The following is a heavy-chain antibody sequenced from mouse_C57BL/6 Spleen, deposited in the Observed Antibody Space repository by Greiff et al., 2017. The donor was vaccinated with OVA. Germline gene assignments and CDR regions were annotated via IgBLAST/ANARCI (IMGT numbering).Heavy chain of an antibody. CDR2: ISYDGSN. CDR3: ARGEGLRRQGAMDY. J-gene: IGHJ4*01. Sequence: EVQLQQSGPGLVKPSQSLSLTCSVTGYSITSGYYWNWIRQFPGNKLEWMGYISYDGSNNYNPSLKNRISITRDTSKNQFFLKLNSVTTEDTATYYCARGEGLRRQGAMDYWGQGTSVTVSS. D-gene: IGHD2-4*01. CDR1: GYSITSGYY. V-gene: IGHV3-6*01.